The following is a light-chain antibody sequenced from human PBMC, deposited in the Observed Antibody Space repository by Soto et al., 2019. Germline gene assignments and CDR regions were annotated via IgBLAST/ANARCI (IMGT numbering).Light chain of an antibody. CDR2: LEGSGSY. V-gene: IGLV4-60*02. CDR1: SGHSSYI. CDR3: ETWDSNPSVV. Sequence: QPVLTQSSSASASLGSSVKLTCTLSSGHSSYIIAWHQQQPGKAPRYLMKLEGSGSYNKGSGVPDRFSGSSSGADRYLTTSNLQFEDEADYYCETWDSNPSVVFGGGTKLTVL. J-gene: IGLJ2*01.